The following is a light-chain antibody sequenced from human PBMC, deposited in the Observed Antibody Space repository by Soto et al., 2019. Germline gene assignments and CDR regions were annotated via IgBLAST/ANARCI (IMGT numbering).Light chain of an antibody. J-gene: IGLJ1*01. CDR3: AAWDDTVRSYF. Sequence: QSVLTQPSSVSGTPGQGVTISCSGSISNIGNNYVYWFQQLPGTAPKVLSNRNDQRPSGVTNRFSGSKYGTSASLAISGLRSEDEADYYCAAWDDTVRSYFFGTGTKVTVL. V-gene: IGLV1-47*01. CDR2: RND. CDR1: ISNIGNNY.